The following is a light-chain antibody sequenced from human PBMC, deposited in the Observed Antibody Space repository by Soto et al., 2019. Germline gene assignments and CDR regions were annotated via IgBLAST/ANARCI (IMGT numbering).Light chain of an antibody. CDR3: QQCYSSPLT. CDR1: QTISNY. J-gene: IGKJ4*01. V-gene: IGKV1-39*01. CDR2: AAS. Sequence: DIQMTQSPSSLSASVGDRVTITCRASQTISNYLNWYQQQPGKAPKLLIYAASSLQSGVPSMFSGSGSGTDFTLTISCLQPEDFATYYCQQCYSSPLTFGGGTKVDI.